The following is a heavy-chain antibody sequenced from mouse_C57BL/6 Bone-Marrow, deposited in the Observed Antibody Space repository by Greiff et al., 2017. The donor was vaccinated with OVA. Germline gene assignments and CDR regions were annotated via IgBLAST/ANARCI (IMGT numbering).Heavy chain of an antibody. Sequence: EVKLVEFGPELVKPGDSVKISCKASGYSFTGYFMNWVMQSHGKSLEWIGRINPYNGDTFYNQKFKGKATLTVDKSSSTAHMELRSLTSEDSAVYYCARWDYYGSSYGAMDYWGQGTSVTVSS. CDR3: ARWDYYGSSYGAMDY. CDR2: INPYNGDT. V-gene: IGHV1-20*01. D-gene: IGHD1-1*01. J-gene: IGHJ4*01. CDR1: GYSFTGYF.